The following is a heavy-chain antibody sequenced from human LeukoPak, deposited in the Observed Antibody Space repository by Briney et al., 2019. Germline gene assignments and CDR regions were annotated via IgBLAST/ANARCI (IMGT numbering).Heavy chain of an antibody. J-gene: IGHJ4*02. CDR2: ISYDGSNK. Sequence: GGSLRLSCAASGFTFSSYAMHWVRQAPGKGLEWVAVISYDGSNKYYADSVKGRFTISRDNSKNTLYLQMNSLRAEDTAVYYCARDGYYYDSSGYSYYFDYWGRGTLVTVSS. V-gene: IGHV3-30-3*01. CDR1: GFTFSSYA. CDR3: ARDGYYYDSSGYSYYFDY. D-gene: IGHD3-22*01.